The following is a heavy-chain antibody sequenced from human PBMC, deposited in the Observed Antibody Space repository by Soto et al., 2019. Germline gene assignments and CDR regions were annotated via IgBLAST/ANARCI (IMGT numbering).Heavy chain of an antibody. CDR2: ITGSGSSS. CDR1: GVTFNSYA. V-gene: IGHV3-23*01. Sequence: ELQLLESGGALVQPGGSLRLSCSAPGVTFNSYAIFWVRQAPGKGLEWVSVITGSGSSSNYADSVKGRFTISRDNSNNTVFLEMNSVRAEDTAVYFCGGTQLRGYYSYYVYVWGKGTPVTVSS. J-gene: IGHJ6*03. D-gene: IGHD3-16*01. CDR3: GGTQLRGYYSYYVYV.